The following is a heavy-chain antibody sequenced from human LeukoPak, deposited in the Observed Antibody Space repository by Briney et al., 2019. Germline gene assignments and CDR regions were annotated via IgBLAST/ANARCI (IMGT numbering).Heavy chain of an antibody. CDR3: AKCSGGNCYHSDDH. Sequence: GRSLRLSCAASGFTFSAYSMNWVRQAPGKGLEWVSSISSGSRYIYYADSVKGRFTISRDNAKDSLYLQMNSLRAEDTAVYYCAKCSGGNCYHSDDHWGQGTLVTVSS. V-gene: IGHV3-21*01. J-gene: IGHJ5*02. CDR1: GFTFSAYS. CDR2: ISSGSRYI. D-gene: IGHD2-15*01.